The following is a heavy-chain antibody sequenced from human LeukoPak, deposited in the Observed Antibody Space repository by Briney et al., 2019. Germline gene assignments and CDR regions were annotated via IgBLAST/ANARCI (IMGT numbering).Heavy chain of an antibody. CDR1: GYTFSKYY. CDR2: MKPNSGQT. J-gene: IGHJ4*02. V-gene: IGHV1-8*01. CDR3: ARGPPEATYSDF. D-gene: IGHD4-11*01. Sequence: ASVKVSCKTSGYTFSKYYVTWVRQAPGQGLEWMGWMKPNSGQTGYAQRLQGRIIMTRITSISTAYMQLNNLTSEDTATYYCARGPPEATYSDFWGQGTLVTVSS.